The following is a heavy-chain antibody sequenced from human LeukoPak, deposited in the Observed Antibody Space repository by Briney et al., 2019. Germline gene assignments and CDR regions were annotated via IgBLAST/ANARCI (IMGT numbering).Heavy chain of an antibody. CDR1: GFTVSSNY. V-gene: IGHV3-53*01. J-gene: IGHJ4*02. Sequence: GGSLRPSCAASGFTVSSNYMSWVRQAPGKGLDWVSVIYSGGTTYYTDSVQGRFTISRDDSKNILYLQLNNLRSEDTAVYYCARMLISSGYYVDYWGQGTLVTVSS. D-gene: IGHD3-22*01. CDR2: IYSGGTT. CDR3: ARMLISSGYYVDY.